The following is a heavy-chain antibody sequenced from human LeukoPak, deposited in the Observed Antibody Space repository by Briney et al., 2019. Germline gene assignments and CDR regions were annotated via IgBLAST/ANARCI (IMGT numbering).Heavy chain of an antibody. D-gene: IGHD6-19*01. J-gene: IGHJ4*02. Sequence: GGSLRLSCAASEFTFSSYWMHWVRHAPGKGLVWVSRINIDGSITSSADSVKGRFTISRDNAKNTLYLQMDSLRAEDTAVYYCAGSSGWHGGTGYFDYWGQGTLVTVSS. CDR2: INIDGSIT. V-gene: IGHV3-74*01. CDR1: EFTFSSYW. CDR3: AGSSGWHGGTGYFDY.